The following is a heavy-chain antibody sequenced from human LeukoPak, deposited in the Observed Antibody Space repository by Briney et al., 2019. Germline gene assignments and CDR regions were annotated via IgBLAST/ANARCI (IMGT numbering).Heavy chain of an antibody. CDR1: GGSIRSYY. V-gene: IGHV4-59*01. CDR2: IYYSGST. D-gene: IGHD3-10*01. Sequence: PSETLSLTCTVSGGSIRSYYWSWIRQPPGKGLEWIGYIYYSGSTNYNPSLKSRVTISVDTSKNQFSLKLSSVTAADTAVYYCARVLGVLWFGETRGAFDIWGQGTMVTVSS. J-gene: IGHJ3*02. CDR3: ARVLGVLWFGETRGAFDI.